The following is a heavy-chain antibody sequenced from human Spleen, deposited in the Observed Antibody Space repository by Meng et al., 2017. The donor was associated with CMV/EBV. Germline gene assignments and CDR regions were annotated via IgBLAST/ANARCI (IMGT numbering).Heavy chain of an antibody. CDR2: ISSGGSTI. Sequence: GESLKISCAASGFTFSSYSMNWVRQAPGKGLEWLSYISSGGSTIHYADSVQGRFTISRDNAKNSLYLQMNSLRAEDTAVYYCARDSAYYDFWSGVRQIKKYYYGMDAWGQGTTVTVSS. CDR3: ARDSAYYDFWSGVRQIKKYYYGMDA. D-gene: IGHD3-3*01. V-gene: IGHV3-48*04. CDR1: GFTFSSYS. J-gene: IGHJ6*02.